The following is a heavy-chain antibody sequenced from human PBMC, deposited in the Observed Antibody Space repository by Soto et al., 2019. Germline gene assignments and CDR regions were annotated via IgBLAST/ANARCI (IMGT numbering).Heavy chain of an antibody. Sequence: EVQLVESGGGLVQPGGSLRLSCAASGFTFSTYWMHWIRQVPGKGLEWVSRINSDASHTYYADSVKGRFTISRDNDKNSLHLEMNSMRAEDAGVYSCVGDGHCIGTSCSGHWVDPCGQRTLVTVSS. CDR1: GFTFSTYW. CDR2: INSDASHT. D-gene: IGHD2-2*01. CDR3: VGDGHCIGTSCSGHWVDP. V-gene: IGHV3-74*01. J-gene: IGHJ5*02.